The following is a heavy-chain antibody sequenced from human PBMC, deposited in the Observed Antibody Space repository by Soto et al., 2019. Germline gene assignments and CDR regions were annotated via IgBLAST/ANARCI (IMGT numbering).Heavy chain of an antibody. Sequence: EVELVESGGGLVQPGGSLRLSCTSSGFSFSAFSMNWVRQAPGKGLEWVSYTSSTSNTIYYADSVKGRFTISRDNAKNSLSLQMDSLRDEDTAVYYCAREGGRHCSPTRCYNAFDVWGQGTMVTVSS. CDR2: TSSTSNTI. CDR3: AREGGRHCSPTRCYNAFDV. D-gene: IGHD2-2*02. J-gene: IGHJ3*01. CDR1: GFSFSAFS. V-gene: IGHV3-48*02.